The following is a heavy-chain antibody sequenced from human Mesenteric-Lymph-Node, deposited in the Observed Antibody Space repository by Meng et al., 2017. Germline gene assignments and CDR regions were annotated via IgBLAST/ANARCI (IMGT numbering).Heavy chain of an antibody. CDR1: GYTFTGYY. J-gene: IGHJ5*02. CDR2: INPNSGGT. V-gene: IGHV1-2*06. Sequence: GRLGRSGARVKKPGAPVRVSCKASGYTFTGYYMHWVRQAPGQGLEWMGRINPNSGGTNYAQKFQGRVTMTRDTSISTAYMELSRLRSDDTAVYYCARAYLVGSSGWYLPSRPWGQGTLVTVSS. D-gene: IGHD6-19*01. CDR3: ARAYLVGSSGWYLPSRP.